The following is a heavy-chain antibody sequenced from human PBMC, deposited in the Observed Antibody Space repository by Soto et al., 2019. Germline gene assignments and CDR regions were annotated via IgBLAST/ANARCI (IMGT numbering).Heavy chain of an antibody. CDR2: IDPSDSYT. V-gene: IGHV5-10-1*01. CDR1: GYSFTSYW. D-gene: IGHD2-2*01. J-gene: IGHJ4*02. CDR3: ARSDIVVVPAAMGRYDIDY. Sequence: GESLKISCKGSGYSFTSYWISWVRQMPGKGLEWMGRIDPSDSYTNYSPSFQGHVTISADKSISTAYLQWSSLKASDTAMYYCARSDIVVVPAAMGRYDIDYWGQGTLVTVSS.